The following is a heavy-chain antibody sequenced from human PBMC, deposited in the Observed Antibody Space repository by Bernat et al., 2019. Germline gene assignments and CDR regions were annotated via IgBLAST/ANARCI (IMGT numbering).Heavy chain of an antibody. Sequence: EVQLLESGGGLVQPEGSLRLSCAASGFTFSSYAMSWVRQAPGKGLEWVSAISGSGGSTYYADSVKGRFTISRDNSKNTLYLQMNSLRAEDTAVYYCAKVGYFDWLLYYFDYWGQGTLVTVSS. CDR2: ISGSGGST. CDR1: GFTFSSYA. J-gene: IGHJ4*02. D-gene: IGHD3-9*01. CDR3: AKVGYFDWLLYYFDY. V-gene: IGHV3-23*01.